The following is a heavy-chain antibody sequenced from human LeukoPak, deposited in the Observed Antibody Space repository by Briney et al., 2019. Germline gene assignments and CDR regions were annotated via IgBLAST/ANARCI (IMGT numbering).Heavy chain of an antibody. CDR3: TRVFAYSYGDFDN. V-gene: IGHV3-66*01. D-gene: IGHD5-18*01. J-gene: IGHJ4*02. CDR2: IYSGGGT. CDR1: GLTVRNNY. Sequence: GGSLRLSCEASGLTVRNNYMTWVRQAPGKGLEWVSVIYSGGGTYCADSVKDRFTISRDNSKNTLFLQMNSLRVEDSAVYYCTRVFAYSYGDFDNWGQGTLVAVSS.